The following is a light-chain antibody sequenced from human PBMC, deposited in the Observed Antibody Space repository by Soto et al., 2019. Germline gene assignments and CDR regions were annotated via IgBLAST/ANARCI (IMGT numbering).Light chain of an antibody. CDR2: AAS. CDR3: QPSYSTPRT. V-gene: IGKV1-39*01. CDR1: QSISSY. J-gene: IGKJ1*01. Sequence: DIQMTQSPSSLSASVGDRVTITCRASQSISSYLNWYQQKPGKAPKLLIYAASSLQSGVPSRFSGSGSGTDFPLTISSLQPEDFATYYCQPSYSTPRTFGQGTKVEIK.